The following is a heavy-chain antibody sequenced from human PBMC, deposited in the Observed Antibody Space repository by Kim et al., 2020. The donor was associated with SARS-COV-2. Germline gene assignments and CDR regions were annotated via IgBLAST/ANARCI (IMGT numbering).Heavy chain of an antibody. CDR3: ARSTGITFYGMDV. Sequence: GESLKISCKGSGYSFTSYWIGWVRQMPGKGLEWMGIIYPGDSDTRYSPSFQGQVTISADKSISTAYLQWSSLKASDTTMYYCARSTGITFYGMDVWGQGTTVTVSS. CDR2: IYPGDSDT. J-gene: IGHJ6*02. CDR1: GYSFTSYW. D-gene: IGHD3-10*01. V-gene: IGHV5-51*01.